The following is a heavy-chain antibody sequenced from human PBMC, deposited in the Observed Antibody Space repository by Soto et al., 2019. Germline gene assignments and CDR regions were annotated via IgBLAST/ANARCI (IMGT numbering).Heavy chain of an antibody. V-gene: IGHV4-39*01. CDR2: IYYSGNT. Sequence: SETLSLTCTVSGGSISSTDYYWGWIRQPPGKGLEWIGSIYYSGNTYHNPSLKSRVTISLDTSKNQFSLKLNSVTAADTAVYYCARQGYYSTKTYPPSRFWGQGTLVTVSS. J-gene: IGHJ4*02. CDR3: ARQGYYSTKTYPPSRF. CDR1: GGSISSTDYY. D-gene: IGHD2-8*01.